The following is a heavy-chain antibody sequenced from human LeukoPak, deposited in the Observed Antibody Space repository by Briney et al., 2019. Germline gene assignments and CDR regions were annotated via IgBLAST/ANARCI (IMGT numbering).Heavy chain of an antibody. D-gene: IGHD3/OR15-3a*01. V-gene: IGHV4-39*01. CDR3: ARQTGSGLFILP. CDR1: GVSISSSNSY. J-gene: IGHJ4*02. Sequence: SETLSLTCTVSGVSISSSNSYWGWIRQPPGKGLEWIGSIYYSGNTYYNASLKSQVSISIDTSKNQFSLRLTSVTAADPAVYYCARQTGSGLFILPGGQGTLVTVSS. CDR2: IYYSGNT.